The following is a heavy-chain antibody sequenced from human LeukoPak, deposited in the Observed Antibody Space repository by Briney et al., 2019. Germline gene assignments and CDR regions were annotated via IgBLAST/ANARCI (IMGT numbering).Heavy chain of an antibody. J-gene: IGHJ6*02. D-gene: IGHD3-22*01. CDR2: INHSGST. CDR3: ARGYYYDSTPPYYGMDV. Sequence: SETLSLTCAVSGGFISSSNWWSWIRQPPGKGLEWIGEINHSGSTNYNPSLKSRVTISVDTSKNQFSLKLSSVTAADTAVYYCARGYYYDSTPPYYGMDVWGQGTTVTVSS. CDR1: GGFISSSNW. V-gene: IGHV4-4*02.